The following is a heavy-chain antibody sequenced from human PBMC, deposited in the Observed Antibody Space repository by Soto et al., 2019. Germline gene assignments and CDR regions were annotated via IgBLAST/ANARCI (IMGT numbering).Heavy chain of an antibody. CDR1: GYTFTSYG. J-gene: IGHJ4*02. V-gene: IGHV1-18*01. Sequence: ASVKVSCKASGYTFTSYGISWVRQAPGQGLEWMGWISAYNGNTKYAQKFQGRVTMTTDTSTSTAYMEVRSLRSDDTAVYYCARSIVVVTALDYWGQGTLVTVSS. CDR2: ISAYNGNT. D-gene: IGHD2-21*02. CDR3: ARSIVVVTALDY.